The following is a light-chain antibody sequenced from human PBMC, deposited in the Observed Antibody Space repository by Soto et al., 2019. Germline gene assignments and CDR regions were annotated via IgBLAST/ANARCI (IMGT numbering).Light chain of an antibody. J-gene: IGKJ1*01. V-gene: IGKV3-20*01. CDR3: QHYGSSRT. CDR1: QSVGGTY. Sequence: EIVLTQSPCTLSLSPGERATLSCRASQSVGGTYLAWYQQRPGQAPRLLISGASSRATGIPDRFSGSGSGADFTLTISRLEPEDFAVYYCQHYGSSRTFGQGTKVEIK. CDR2: GAS.